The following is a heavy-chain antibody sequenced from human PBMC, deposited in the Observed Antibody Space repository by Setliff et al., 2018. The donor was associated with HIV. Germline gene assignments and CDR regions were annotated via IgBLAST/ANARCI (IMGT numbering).Heavy chain of an antibody. CDR2: IYTTERI. CDR3: ARVGS. V-gene: IGHV4-34*01. Sequence: SETLSLTCAVYGGSFSGYFWNWIRQPPGKGLEWIATIYTTERISYNPSLRSRVTISVETSQNLFSLRLRSVTAADTAVYYCARVGSWGQGTLVTVSS. CDR1: GGSFSGYF. J-gene: IGHJ5*02.